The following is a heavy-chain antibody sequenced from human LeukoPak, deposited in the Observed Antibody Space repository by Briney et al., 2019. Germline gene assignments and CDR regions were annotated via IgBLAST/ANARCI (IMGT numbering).Heavy chain of an antibody. V-gene: IGHV3-33*01. CDR3: ARDRVPAAQFDY. Sequence: GGSLRLSCAASGFTFSSYGMHWVRQAPGKGLEWVAVIWYDGSNKYYADSVKGRFTISRDNPKNTLYLQMNSLRAEDTAVYYCARDRVPAAQFDYWGQGTLVTVSS. CDR1: GFTFSSYG. J-gene: IGHJ4*02. CDR2: IWYDGSNK. D-gene: IGHD2-2*01.